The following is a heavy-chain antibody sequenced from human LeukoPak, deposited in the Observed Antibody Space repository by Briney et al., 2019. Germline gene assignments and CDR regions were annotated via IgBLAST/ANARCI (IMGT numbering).Heavy chain of an antibody. V-gene: IGHV3-53*01. Sequence: EGSLRLSCTVSGFTVSSNSMSWVRQAPGKGLEWVSFIYSDNTHYSDSVKGRFTISRDNSKNTLYLQMNSLRAEDTVVYYCARRAGAYSHPYDYWGQGTLVTVSS. D-gene: IGHD4/OR15-4a*01. CDR2: IYSDNT. CDR3: ARRAGAYSHPYDY. CDR1: GFTVSSNS. J-gene: IGHJ4*02.